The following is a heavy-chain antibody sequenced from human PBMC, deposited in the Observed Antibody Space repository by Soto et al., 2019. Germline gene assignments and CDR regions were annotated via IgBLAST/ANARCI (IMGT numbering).Heavy chain of an antibody. CDR1: GYTFIKYG. CDR2: ISPYNVNT. Sequence: ASVKVSCKASGYTFIKYGISWVRQAPGQGLEWMGWISPYNVNTMYAQNLQGRVTITTDTSASTAYMELSSLRSEDTAVYYCARSDQYFYYYMDVWGKGTTVTVSS. D-gene: IGHD2-2*01. V-gene: IGHV1-18*01. CDR3: ARSDQYFYYYMDV. J-gene: IGHJ6*03.